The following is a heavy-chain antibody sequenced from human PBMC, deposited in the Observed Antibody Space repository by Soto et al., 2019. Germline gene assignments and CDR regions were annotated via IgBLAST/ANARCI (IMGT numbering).Heavy chain of an antibody. CDR3: ARDHDYGDYGEFDY. CDR1: GFTFSSYS. CDR2: ISSSSSYI. Sequence: GGSLRLSCAASGFTFSSYSMNWVRQAPGKGLEWVSSISSSSSYIYYADSVKGRFTISRDNAKNSLYLQMNSLRAEDTAVYYCARDHDYGDYGEFDYWGQGTLVTVSS. J-gene: IGHJ4*02. V-gene: IGHV3-21*01. D-gene: IGHD4-17*01.